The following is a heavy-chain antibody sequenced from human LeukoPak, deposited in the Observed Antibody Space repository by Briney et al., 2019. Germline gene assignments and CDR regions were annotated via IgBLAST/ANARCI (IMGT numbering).Heavy chain of an antibody. D-gene: IGHD3-10*02. V-gene: IGHV3-21*01. J-gene: IGHJ6*04. CDR2: ISSSSSYI. CDR3: AELGITMIGGV. Sequence: GGSLRLSCAASGFTFSSYSMKWVRQAPGKGLEWVSYISSSSSYIYYTDSVKGRFTISRDNAKNSLYLQMNSLRAEDTAVYYCAELGITMIGGVWGKGTTVTISS. CDR1: GFTFSSYS.